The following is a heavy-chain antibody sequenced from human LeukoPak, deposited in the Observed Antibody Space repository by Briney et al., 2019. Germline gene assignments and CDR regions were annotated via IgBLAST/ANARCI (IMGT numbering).Heavy chain of an antibody. V-gene: IGHV1-2*06. CDR1: GYTFTGYY. Sequence: ASVKVSCKASGYTFTGYYMHWVRQAPGKGLEWMGRINPNSGGTNYAQKFQGRVTMTRDTSISTAYMELSRLRSDDTAVYYCARVREQLKDAFDIWGQGTMVTVSS. CDR2: INPNSGGT. CDR3: ARVREQLKDAFDI. J-gene: IGHJ3*02. D-gene: IGHD2-2*01.